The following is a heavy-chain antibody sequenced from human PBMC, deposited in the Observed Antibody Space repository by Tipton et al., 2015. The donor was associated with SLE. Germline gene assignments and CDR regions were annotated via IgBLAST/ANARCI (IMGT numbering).Heavy chain of an antibody. J-gene: IGHJ3*02. CDR3: ARVIPDYELDAFDI. CDR2: IYHSGNT. V-gene: IGHV4-30-4*08. Sequence: TLSLTCTVSGGSISSGGYYWTWIRQHPGKGLEWIGYIYHSGNTDYTPSLKSRVTISVDTSKNQFSLKLSSVTAADTAVYYCARVIPDYELDAFDIWGQGTMVTVSS. CDR1: GGSISSGGYY. D-gene: IGHD4-17*01.